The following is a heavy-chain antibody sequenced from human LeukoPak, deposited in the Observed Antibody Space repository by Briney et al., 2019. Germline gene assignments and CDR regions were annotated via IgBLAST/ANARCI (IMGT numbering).Heavy chain of an antibody. Sequence: PGGSLRLSCAASGFTFSSYAMSWVRQAPGKGLEWVSAISGSGGSTYYADSVKGRFTIFRDNSKNTLYLQMNSLRAEDTAVYYCAKDFRSGSYYTDYWGQGTLVTVSS. J-gene: IGHJ4*02. D-gene: IGHD1-26*01. V-gene: IGHV3-23*01. CDR3: AKDFRSGSYYTDY. CDR1: GFTFSSYA. CDR2: ISGSGGST.